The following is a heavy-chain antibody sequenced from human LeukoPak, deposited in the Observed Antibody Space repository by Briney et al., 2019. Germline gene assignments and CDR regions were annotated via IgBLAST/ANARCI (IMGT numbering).Heavy chain of an antibody. CDR1: GFTFSSYA. D-gene: IGHD5-18*01. CDR3: ARERGYSYGYKSLDY. J-gene: IGHJ4*02. CDR2: ISSNGGST. Sequence: PGGSLRLSCAASGFTFSSYAMHWVRQAPGKGLEYVSAISSNGGSTYYANSVKGRFTISRDNSKNTLYLQMGSLRAEDTAVYYCARERGYSYGYKSLDYWGQGTLVTVSS. V-gene: IGHV3-64*01.